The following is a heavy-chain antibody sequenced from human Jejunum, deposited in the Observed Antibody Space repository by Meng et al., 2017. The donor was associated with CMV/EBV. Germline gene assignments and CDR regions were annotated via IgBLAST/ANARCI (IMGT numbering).Heavy chain of an antibody. CDR2: VSWNSAKS. Sequence: FIFDDFAMQWGRQVPGKGLEWVSSVSWNSAKSMYADSVKGRFIISRDNAKNALYLQMNSLRPEDTGLYYCAKDKRATADGGAFDFWGQGTGVTVSS. V-gene: IGHV3-9*01. CDR3: AKDKRATADGGAFDF. J-gene: IGHJ3*01. D-gene: IGHD3-10*01. CDR1: FIFDDFA.